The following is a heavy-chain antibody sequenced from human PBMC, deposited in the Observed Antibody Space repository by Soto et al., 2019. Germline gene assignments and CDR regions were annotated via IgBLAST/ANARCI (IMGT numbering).Heavy chain of an antibody. CDR1: GYTFTGYY. D-gene: IGHD3-3*01. V-gene: IGHV1-2*04. CDR3: ARGATSGSALRLLDWYPLGTDYYYYMDV. J-gene: IGHJ6*03. CDR2: INPNSGGT. Sequence: ASVKVSCKASGYTFTGYYMHWVRQAPGQGLEWMGWINPNSGGTNYAQKFQGWVTMTRDTSISTAYMELSRLRSDDTAVYYCARGATSGSALRLLDWYPLGTDYYYYMDVWGKGTTVTVSS.